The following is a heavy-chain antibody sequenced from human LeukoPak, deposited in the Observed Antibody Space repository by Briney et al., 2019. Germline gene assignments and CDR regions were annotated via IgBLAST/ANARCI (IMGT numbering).Heavy chain of an antibody. D-gene: IGHD3-22*01. Sequence: SETLSLTCTVSGGSISSSSYYWGWIRQPPGKGLEWIGSIYYSGNTYYNPSLKSRFTISVDTSKNQFSLKLSPVTAADTAVYYCARHDYYDSRAHAFDIWGQGTMVTVSS. CDR1: GGSISSSSYY. CDR3: ARHDYYDSRAHAFDI. J-gene: IGHJ3*02. V-gene: IGHV4-39*01. CDR2: IYYSGNT.